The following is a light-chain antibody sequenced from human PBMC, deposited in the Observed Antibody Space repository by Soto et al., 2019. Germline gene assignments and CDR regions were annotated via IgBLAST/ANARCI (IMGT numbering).Light chain of an antibody. CDR1: HSVHYNSNNMYH. Sequence: DIVMTQSPDSLTVSLGERASINCKSSHSVHYNSNNMYHLTWYQQRPGQPPKVLIYWASTRASGVPDRFSGSGSETDFTLTITNLQPEDAAIYYCQQHHRVLGYGFVQGTRLEIK. CDR3: QQHHRVLGYG. J-gene: IGKJ2*03. V-gene: IGKV4-1*01. CDR2: WAS.